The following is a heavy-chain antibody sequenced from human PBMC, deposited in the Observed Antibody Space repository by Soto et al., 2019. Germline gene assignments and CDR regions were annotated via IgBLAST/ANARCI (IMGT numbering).Heavy chain of an antibody. Sequence: QVQLVQSGGEAKKPGASVKVSCKTSGYSFTTYGISWVRQAPGQGLEWMGWISAYNGNTNYAQKHQGRVTMTTATSTSTAEMERRSLRSADTSLYACARQRPPPYNYYGMDVWGQGSMVTVSS. CDR3: ARQRPPPYNYYGMDV. CDR1: GYSFTTYG. V-gene: IGHV1-18*01. CDR2: ISAYNGNT. J-gene: IGHJ6*02.